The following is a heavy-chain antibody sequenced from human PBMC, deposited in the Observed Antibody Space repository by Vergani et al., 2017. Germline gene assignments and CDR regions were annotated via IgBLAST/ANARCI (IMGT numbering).Heavy chain of an antibody. CDR1: GFTSSYYS. V-gene: IGHV3-30*03. D-gene: IGHD2-15*01. CDR3: ATKSGGAPGFQIGYFRD. CDR2: ISYDGTEK. J-gene: IGHJ1*01. Sequence: QVHLVESGGGVVQPGRSLRLSCVVSGFTSSYYSMHWVRQAPGKGLEWVAVISYDGTEKYYADSVKGRFTISRDNSKSTLYLQMNSLRTEDTAVYYCATKSGGAPGFQIGYFRDWGQGTLVTVSS.